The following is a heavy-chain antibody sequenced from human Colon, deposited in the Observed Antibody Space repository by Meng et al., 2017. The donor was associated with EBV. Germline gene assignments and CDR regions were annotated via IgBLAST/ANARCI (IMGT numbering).Heavy chain of an antibody. CDR2: IHHSGSA. Sequence: QLLESGPGLVAPSQTLSLTCTVSGGSRSSGNDYWSWIRQRPGKGLEWIGYIHHSGSAYYNPSLKSRVSISVDTSKNQFSLNLNSMTAADTAVYYCASFDHIPRRNYFDYWGQGTLVTVSS. V-gene: IGHV4-30-4*01. D-gene: IGHD2-21*01. J-gene: IGHJ4*02. CDR3: ASFDHIPRRNYFDY. CDR1: GGSRSSGNDY.